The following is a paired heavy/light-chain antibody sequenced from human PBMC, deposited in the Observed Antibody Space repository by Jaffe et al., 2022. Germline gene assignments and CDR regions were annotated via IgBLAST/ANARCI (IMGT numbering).Light chain of an antibody. V-gene: IGLV1-47*01. CDR2: RHD. J-gene: IGLJ3*02. Sequence: QSVLTQPPSASGTPGQRVSISCSGSSSNLGRNFVYWYQQLPGTAPKLLIYRHDQRPSGVPDRFSGSKSDTSASLAISGLRSEDEADYYCASWDDSLSGWVFGGGTKLTVL. CDR3: ASWDDSLSGWV. CDR1: SSNLGRNF.
Heavy chain of an antibody. CDR1: GFTFSSYG. J-gene: IGHJ4*02. Sequence: QVQLVESGGGVVQPGGSLRLSCAASGFTFSSYGMHWVRQAPGKGLEWVAVISYDAINEYYADSVKGRFTISRDSSRNTLYLQMSSLRAEDTAVYYCARGQWLGEGYFDSWGQGTLVTVSS. V-gene: IGHV3-30*03. D-gene: IGHD6-19*01. CDR2: ISYDAINE. CDR3: ARGQWLGEGYFDS.